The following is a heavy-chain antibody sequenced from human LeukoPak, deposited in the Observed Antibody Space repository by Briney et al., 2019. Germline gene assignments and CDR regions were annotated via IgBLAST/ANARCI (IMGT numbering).Heavy chain of an antibody. CDR3: TTDDYGDYPLFDY. V-gene: IGHV3-15*01. CDR2: IKSKTDGGTT. CDR1: GFTFSNAW. D-gene: IGHD4-17*01. J-gene: IGHJ4*02. Sequence: GGALRLSCAASGFTFSNAWMSWVRQAPGKGVEWGGRIKSKTDGGTTDYAAPVKGRFTIARDETKNTLYLQMNSLKPEDTAVYYCTTDDYGDYPLFDYWGQGTLVTVSS.